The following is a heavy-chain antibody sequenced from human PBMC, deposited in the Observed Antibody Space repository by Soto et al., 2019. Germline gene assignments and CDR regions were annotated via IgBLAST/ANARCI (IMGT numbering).Heavy chain of an antibody. D-gene: IGHD6-19*01. CDR2: IYYSGST. J-gene: IGHJ4*02. CDR3: ARDQGIAVAVFDY. V-gene: IGHV4-61*01. CDR1: GGSVTSGSYY. Sequence: QVQLQESGPGLVKPSETLSLTCTVSGGSVTSGSYYWSWIRQPPGKGLEWIGYIYYSGSTNYNPTLTSRFTISVDPSKNQISRKLSSVTAADTAVYYCARDQGIAVAVFDYWGQGTLVTVSS.